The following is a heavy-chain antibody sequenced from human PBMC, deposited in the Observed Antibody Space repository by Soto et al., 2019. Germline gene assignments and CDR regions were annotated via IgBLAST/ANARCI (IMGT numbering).Heavy chain of an antibody. CDR3: ARGGGAHGFDI. D-gene: IGHD1-26*01. J-gene: IGHJ3*02. Sequence: ASVKVSCKASGYRFITYDINWVRQAPGQGLEWMGWVSVYNANTTYAQKVQGRVTMTTDTATSTAYMELRSLRFDDTAVYYCARGGGAHGFDIWGQGTMVTVSS. CDR1: GYRFITYD. CDR2: VSVYNANT. V-gene: IGHV1-18*01.